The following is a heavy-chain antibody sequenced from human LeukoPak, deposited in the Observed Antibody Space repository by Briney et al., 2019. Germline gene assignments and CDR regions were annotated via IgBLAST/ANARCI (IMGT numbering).Heavy chain of an antibody. CDR2: ISSSSSTI. Sequence: PGGSLRLSCAASGFTFSSYSMNWVRQAPGKGLEWVSYISSSSSTIYYADSVKGRFTISRDNAKNSLYLKMNSLRAEDTAVYYCARDIGYYYDSSGYSTDYWGQEPWSPSPQ. D-gene: IGHD3-22*01. J-gene: IGHJ4*01. CDR1: GFTFSSYS. V-gene: IGHV3-48*04. CDR3: ARDIGYYYDSSGYSTDY.